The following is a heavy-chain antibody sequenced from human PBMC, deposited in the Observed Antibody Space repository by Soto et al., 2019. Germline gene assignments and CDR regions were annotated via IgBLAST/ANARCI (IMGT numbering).Heavy chain of an antibody. D-gene: IGHD2-2*01. CDR3: ASRNRRTTCSSTSCYSPYYYYGMDV. CDR2: IDPSDSYT. Sequence: GESLKISCKGSGYSFTSYWISWVRQMPGKSLEWMGRIDPSDSYTNYSPSFQGHVTISADKSISTAYLQWSSLKASDTAMYYCASRNRRTTCSSTSCYSPYYYYGMDVWGQGTTVTVSS. CDR1: GYSFTSYW. V-gene: IGHV5-10-1*01. J-gene: IGHJ6*02.